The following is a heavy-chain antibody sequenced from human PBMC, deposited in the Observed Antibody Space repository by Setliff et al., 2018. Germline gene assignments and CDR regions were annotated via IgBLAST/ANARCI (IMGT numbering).Heavy chain of an antibody. V-gene: IGHV4-38-2*01. CDR3: ARHGLQFLEWLSAFDY. CDR1: GYSISSGYY. Sequence: KPSETLSLTCAVSGYSISSGYYWGWIRQPPGKGLEWIGNIYHSGSTYYNPSLKSRVTISVDTSKNQSSLKLTSVTAADTAVYYCARHGLQFLEWLSAFDYWGQGTLVTVSS. CDR2: IYHSGST. J-gene: IGHJ4*02. D-gene: IGHD3-3*01.